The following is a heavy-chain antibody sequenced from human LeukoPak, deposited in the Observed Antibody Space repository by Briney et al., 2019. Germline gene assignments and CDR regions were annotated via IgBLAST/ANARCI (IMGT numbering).Heavy chain of an antibody. Sequence: SETLSLTCTVSGGSISSFYWSWIRRPPGKGLEWIGYIYSNGNTNYNPSLKSRVTISVDTSKNQFSLKLSSVTATDTAVYYCARDGAYGSGSYYPFDYWGQGTLVTVSS. D-gene: IGHD3-10*01. V-gene: IGHV4-59*01. CDR1: GGSISSFY. J-gene: IGHJ4*02. CDR2: IYSNGNT. CDR3: ARDGAYGSGSYYPFDY.